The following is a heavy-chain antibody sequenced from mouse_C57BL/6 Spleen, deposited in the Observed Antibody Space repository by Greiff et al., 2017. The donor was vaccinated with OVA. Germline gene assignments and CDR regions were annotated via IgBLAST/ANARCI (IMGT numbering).Heavy chain of an antibody. CDR3: ASSYMVTYFDY. D-gene: IGHD2-2*01. J-gene: IGHJ2*01. CDR2: ISSGSSTI. V-gene: IGHV5-17*01. Sequence: EVMLVESGGGLVKPGGSLKLSCAASGFTFSDYGMHWVRQAPEKGLEWVAYISSGSSTIYYADTVKGRFTISRDNAKNTLFLQMTSLRSEDTAMYYCASSYMVTYFDYWGQGTTLTVSS. CDR1: GFTFSDYG.